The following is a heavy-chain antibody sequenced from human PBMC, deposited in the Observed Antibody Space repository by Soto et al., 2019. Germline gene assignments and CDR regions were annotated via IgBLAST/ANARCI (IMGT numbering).Heavy chain of an antibody. CDR1: GGSLTGYY. J-gene: IGHJ4*02. Sequence: QVQLQQWGAGLLKPSETLSLTCTVNGGSLTGYYWSWIRQPPGKGLEWIGEVKDGGSTNYSPSLRGXXSXSXATSKNHVSLRLNSVTAADTAVYFCARGQEGIVATHWDQGALVTVSS. V-gene: IGHV4-34*01. CDR2: VKDGGST. D-gene: IGHD5-12*01. CDR3: ARGQEGIVATH.